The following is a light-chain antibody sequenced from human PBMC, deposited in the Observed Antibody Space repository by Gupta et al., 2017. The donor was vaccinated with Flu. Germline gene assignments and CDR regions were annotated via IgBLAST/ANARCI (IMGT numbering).Light chain of an antibody. Sequence: MTINTTGTGSDVGSNNSVYWYQHCPGKAPKLIIYEENRRRSGVSNRFSGSKYGTTAALTITGLQAEEEADYYCGSYVESTNSYVFGTGTKVTVL. V-gene: IGLV2-23*01. CDR2: EEN. CDR3: GSYVESTNSYV. J-gene: IGLJ1*01. CDR1: GSDVGSNNS.